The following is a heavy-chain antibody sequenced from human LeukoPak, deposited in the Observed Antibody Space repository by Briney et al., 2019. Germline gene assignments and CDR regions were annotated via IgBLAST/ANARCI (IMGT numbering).Heavy chain of an antibody. V-gene: IGHV1-2*02. Sequence: ASVKVSCKASGYTFTGYYMHWVRQAPGQGLEWMGWINPNSGGTNYAQKFQGRVTMTRDTSISTAYMELSRLRSDDTAVYYCAREAALIPGDSDYWGRGTLVTVSS. D-gene: IGHD2-2*02. CDR1: GYTFTGYY. CDR3: AREAALIPGDSDY. CDR2: INPNSGGT. J-gene: IGHJ4*02.